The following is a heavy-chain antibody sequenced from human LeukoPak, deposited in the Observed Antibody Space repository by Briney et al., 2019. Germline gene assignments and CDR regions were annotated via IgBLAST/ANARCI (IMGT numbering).Heavy chain of an antibody. CDR3: ARVFSGATGYYFDY. V-gene: IGHV1-18*01. CDR2: ISAYNGNT. Sequence: GASVKVSCKASGYTFTSYGISWVRQAPGQGLEWMGWISAYNGNTNYAQKLQGRVTMTTDTSTSPAYMELRSLRSDDTAVYYCARVFSGATGYYFDYWGQGTLVTVSS. J-gene: IGHJ4*02. D-gene: IGHD1-26*01. CDR1: GYTFTSYG.